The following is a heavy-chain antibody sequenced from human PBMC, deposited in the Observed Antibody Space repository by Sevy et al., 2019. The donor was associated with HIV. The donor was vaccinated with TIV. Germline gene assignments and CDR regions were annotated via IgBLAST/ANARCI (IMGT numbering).Heavy chain of an antibody. CDR2: FYSSGNT. CDR3: ARPSYTGSSFWYFDL. Sequence: SETLSPTCTVSGGSISGTYWTWIRQPAGKGLEWIGTFYSSGNTDYNPSLKSRVTMSVDTSKNQFSLNLSSVTAADTAVYYCARPSYTGSSFWYFDLWGRGTLVTVSS. J-gene: IGHJ2*01. V-gene: IGHV4-4*07. CDR1: GGSISGTY. D-gene: IGHD1-26*01.